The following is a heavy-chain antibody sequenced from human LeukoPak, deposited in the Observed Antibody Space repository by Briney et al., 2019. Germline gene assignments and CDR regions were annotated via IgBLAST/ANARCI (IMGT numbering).Heavy chain of an antibody. CDR2: ISSDGSRT. Sequence: GGSLRLSCAASGFTFGPYWMHWVRQAPGQGLEWVSLISSDGSRTTYADSVKGRFTISKDNAKNTLYLQMNSLRVEDTAVYYCARDTIAADGDIDYWGQGALVTVSS. V-gene: IGHV3-74*03. CDR3: ARDTIAADGDIDY. D-gene: IGHD2-15*01. CDR1: GFTFGPYW. J-gene: IGHJ4*02.